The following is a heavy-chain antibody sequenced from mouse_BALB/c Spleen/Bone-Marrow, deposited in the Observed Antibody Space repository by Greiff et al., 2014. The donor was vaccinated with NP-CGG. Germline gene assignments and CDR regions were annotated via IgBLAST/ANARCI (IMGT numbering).Heavy chain of an antibody. CDR2: IWAGGNT. V-gene: IGHV2-9*02. CDR1: GFSLTSYG. D-gene: IGHD2-4*01. CDR3: ARDPIYYDYDWYFDV. J-gene: IGHJ1*01. Sequence: VQLQQSGPGLVAPSQSLSITCTVSGFSLTSYGVHWVRQPPGKGLEWLGVIWAGGNTNYNSALMSRLSISKDNSKSQVFLKMNSLQTDDTAMYYCARDPIYYDYDWYFDVWGAGTTVTVSS.